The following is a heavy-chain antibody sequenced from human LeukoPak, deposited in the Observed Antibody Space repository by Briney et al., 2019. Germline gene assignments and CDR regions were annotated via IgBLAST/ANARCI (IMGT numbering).Heavy chain of an antibody. Sequence: ASVKVSCKASGYTFTSYGISWVRQAPGQGLEWMGWISAYNGNTNYAQNLQGRVTLTTDTSTSTAYMELRSLRSDDTAVYYCARQGYGVTSQGAADYWGQGTLVTVSS. V-gene: IGHV1-18*01. CDR1: GYTFTSYG. D-gene: IGHD4-23*01. CDR3: ARQGYGVTSQGAADY. CDR2: ISAYNGNT. J-gene: IGHJ4*02.